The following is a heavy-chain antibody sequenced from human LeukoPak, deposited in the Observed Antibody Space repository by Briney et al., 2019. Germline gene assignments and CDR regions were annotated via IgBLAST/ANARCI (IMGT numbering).Heavy chain of an antibody. V-gene: IGHV3-66*04. D-gene: IGHD5-18*01. CDR3: ARLDTTRGSSFDY. CDR2: IYSGGST. CDR1: GFTVSSNY. J-gene: IGHJ4*02. Sequence: GGSLRLSCAASGFTVSSNYMNWVRQAPGKGLEWVSVIYSGGSTYYADSVKGRFTISRDNSKSTLYLQMNSLRAEDTAVYYCARLDTTRGSSFDYWGQGTLVTVSS.